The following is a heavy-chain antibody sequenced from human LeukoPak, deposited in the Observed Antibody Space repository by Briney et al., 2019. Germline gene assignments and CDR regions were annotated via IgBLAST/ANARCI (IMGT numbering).Heavy chain of an antibody. CDR1: GGSISSGSYY. Sequence: PSETLSLTCTVSGGSISSGSYYWSWIRQSAGKGLEWIGRIYTSGSTNYNPSLKSRVTISVDTSKNQFSLKLSSVTAADTAVYYCARGGYCSSTSCYFGSDYWGQGTLVTVSS. J-gene: IGHJ4*02. D-gene: IGHD2-2*01. V-gene: IGHV4-61*02. CDR2: IYTSGST. CDR3: ARGGYCSSTSCYFGSDY.